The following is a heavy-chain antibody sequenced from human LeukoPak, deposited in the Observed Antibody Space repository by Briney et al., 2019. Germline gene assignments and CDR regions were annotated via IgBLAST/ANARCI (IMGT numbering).Heavy chain of an antibody. CDR1: GFTFSSYA. D-gene: IGHD3-9*01. V-gene: IGHV3-23*01. CDR3: AKDPRTKLRYFDPYYFDY. J-gene: IGHJ4*02. CDR2: ISGSGGST. Sequence: GGSLRLSRAASGFTFSSYAMSWVRQAPGKGLEWVSAISGSGGSTYYADSVKGRFTISRDNSKNTLYLQMNSLRAEDTAVYYCAKDPRTKLRYFDPYYFDYWGQGTLVTVSS.